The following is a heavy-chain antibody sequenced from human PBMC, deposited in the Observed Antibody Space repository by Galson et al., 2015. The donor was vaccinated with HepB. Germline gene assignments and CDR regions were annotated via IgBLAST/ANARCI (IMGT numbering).Heavy chain of an antibody. J-gene: IGHJ4*02. CDR1: GFTFSSYG. V-gene: IGHV3-30*18. Sequence: SLRLSCAASGFTFSSYGMHWVRQAPGKGLEWVAVISYDGSNKYYADSVKGRFTISRDNSKNTLYLQMNSLRAEDTAVYYCAKCAEYSYGEILDYWGQGTLVTVSS. CDR2: ISYDGSNK. D-gene: IGHD5-18*01. CDR3: AKCAEYSYGEILDY.